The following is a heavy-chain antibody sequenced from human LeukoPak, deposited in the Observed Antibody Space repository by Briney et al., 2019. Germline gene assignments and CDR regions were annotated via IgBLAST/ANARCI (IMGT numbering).Heavy chain of an antibody. CDR2: ISWNSGSI. CDR3: AKDMRYFDWLLSGFDY. D-gene: IGHD3-9*01. J-gene: IGHJ4*02. V-gene: IGHV3-9*01. Sequence: GGSLRLSCAASGFTFSSYAMHWVRQAPGKGLEWVSGISWNSGSIGYADSVKGRFTISRDNAKNSLYLQMNSLRAEDTALYYCAKDMRYFDWLLSGFDYWGQGTLVTVSS. CDR1: GFTFSSYA.